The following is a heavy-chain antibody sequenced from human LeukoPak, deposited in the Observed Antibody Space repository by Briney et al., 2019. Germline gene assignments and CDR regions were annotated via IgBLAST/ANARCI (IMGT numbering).Heavy chain of an antibody. Sequence: GGSLRLSCAASGFTFSSYSMNWVRQAPGKGLELVSSISSSSYIYYADSVKGRFTISRGNAKNSLYLQMNSLRAEDTAVYYCARSPRSMVRGVITHDYWGQGTLVTVSS. CDR2: ISSSSYI. CDR3: ARSPRSMVRGVITHDY. CDR1: GFTFSSYS. V-gene: IGHV3-21*01. D-gene: IGHD3-10*01. J-gene: IGHJ4*02.